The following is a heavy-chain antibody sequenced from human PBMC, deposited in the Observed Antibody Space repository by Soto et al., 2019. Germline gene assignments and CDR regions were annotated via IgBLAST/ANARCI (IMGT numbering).Heavy chain of an antibody. CDR3: ARDYGDYANRGFDI. V-gene: IGHV1-69*01. CDR2: IIPIFGTA. J-gene: IGHJ3*02. Sequence: QVQLVQSGAEVKKPGSSVKVSCKASGGTFSSYAISWVRQAPGQGLEWMGGIIPIFGTANYAQKFQGRVRITAEQSTSTAYMELSSLRSEDTAVYYCARDYGDYANRGFDIWGQGTMVTVSS. CDR1: GGTFSSYA. D-gene: IGHD4-17*01.